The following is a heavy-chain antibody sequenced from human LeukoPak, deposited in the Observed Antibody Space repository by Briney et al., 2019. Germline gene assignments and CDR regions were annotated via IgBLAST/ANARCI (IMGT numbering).Heavy chain of an antibody. D-gene: IGHD3-9*01. J-gene: IGHJ6*02. CDR3: ARCYDILYYYYGMDV. CDR1: GGTFSSYA. Sequence: SVKVSCKASGGTFSSYAISWVRQAPGQGLEWMGGIIPIFGTANYAQKFQGRVTITADESTSTAYMELSSLRSEDTAVYYCARCYDILYYYYGMDVWGQGTLVTVSS. V-gene: IGHV1-69*13. CDR2: IIPIFGTA.